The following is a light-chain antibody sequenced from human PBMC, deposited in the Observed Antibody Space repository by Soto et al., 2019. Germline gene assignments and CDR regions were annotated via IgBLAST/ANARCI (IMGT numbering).Light chain of an antibody. J-gene: IGKJ1*01. CDR2: DAS. CDR3: QQYSSYWT. CDR1: QSLGNW. Sequence: DIQMTQSPSTLSASVGDRVTITCRASQSLGNWLAWYQQKPGKAPKLLIYDASILESGVPSRFSGSGSGTEFTLTISSLQPDDFATYYCQQYSSYWTFGQGTKVDI. V-gene: IGKV1-5*01.